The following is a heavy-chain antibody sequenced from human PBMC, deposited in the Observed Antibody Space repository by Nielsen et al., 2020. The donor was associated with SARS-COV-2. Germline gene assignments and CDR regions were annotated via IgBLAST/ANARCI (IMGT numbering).Heavy chain of an antibody. D-gene: IGHD3-22*01. V-gene: IGHV5-10-1*01. CDR3: ARQGYYSGSSGYDILDY. CDR2: IDPTDSYS. CDR1: GYSFTNYW. J-gene: IGHJ4*02. Sequence: GESLKISCQVSGYSFTNYWITWVRQMPGKGLEWVGRIDPTDSYSNYSPSFQGHVRISADKSINTAYLQWSSLKASDTAMYYCARQGYYSGSSGYDILDYWGQGSLVTVSS.